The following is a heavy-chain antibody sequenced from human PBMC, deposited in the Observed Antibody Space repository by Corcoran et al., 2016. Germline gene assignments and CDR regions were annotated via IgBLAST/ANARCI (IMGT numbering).Heavy chain of an antibody. Sequence: QVQLQQWGAGLLKPSETLSLTCAVYGGSISGYYWSWIRQPAGKGLAWIGEINHSGSTNYNPSLKSRVTISVDTSKNQFSLKLSSVTAADTAGYYCAREFGIVVVVAAERSAFDIWGQGTMVTVSS. V-gene: IGHV4-34*01. J-gene: IGHJ3*02. CDR3: AREFGIVVVVAAERSAFDI. D-gene: IGHD2-15*01. CDR2: INHSGST. CDR1: GGSISGYY.